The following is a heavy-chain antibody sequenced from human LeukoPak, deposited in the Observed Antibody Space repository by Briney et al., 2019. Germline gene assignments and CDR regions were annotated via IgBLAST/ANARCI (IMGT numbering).Heavy chain of an antibody. CDR3: ARHSRDGYNF. CDR2: IYHSGST. CDR1: GYSIRSGYY. J-gene: IGHJ4*02. D-gene: IGHD5-24*01. V-gene: IGHV4-38-2*01. Sequence: PSETLSLTCAVSGYSIRSGYYWGWIRQPPGKGLEWIGSIYHSGSTYYNPSLKSRVTISVDTSKNQFSLKLSSVTAADTAVYYCARHSRDGYNFWGQGTLVTVSS.